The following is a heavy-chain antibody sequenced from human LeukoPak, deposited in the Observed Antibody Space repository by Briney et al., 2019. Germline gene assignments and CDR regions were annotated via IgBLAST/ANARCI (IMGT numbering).Heavy chain of an antibody. Sequence: SVKVSCKASGGTFSSYAISWVRQAPGQGLEWMGGIIPIFGTANYAQKFQGRVTITADESTSTAYMELSSLRSEDTAAYYCARARYCRSTSCYTNWFDPWGQGTLVTVSS. CDR1: GGTFSSYA. D-gene: IGHD2-2*02. V-gene: IGHV1-69*13. CDR3: ARARYCRSTSCYTNWFDP. J-gene: IGHJ5*02. CDR2: IIPIFGTA.